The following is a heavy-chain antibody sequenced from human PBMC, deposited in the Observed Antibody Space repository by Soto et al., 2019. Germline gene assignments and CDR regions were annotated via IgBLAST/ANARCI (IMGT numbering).Heavy chain of an antibody. D-gene: IGHD2-15*01. J-gene: IGHJ4*02. V-gene: IGHV3-23*01. CDR1: GFTFSDHA. Sequence: EVQLLESGGGLVQPGGSLRLSCTASGFTFSDHAMTWVRQAPGKGLEWLSGISGGGTGAYYADSVKGRFTVSRDNSNKTVVLQMDSLRVEDTAGYYCAIDLWWHTHWGQGTLVTVSS. CDR3: AIDLWWHTH. CDR2: ISGGGTGA.